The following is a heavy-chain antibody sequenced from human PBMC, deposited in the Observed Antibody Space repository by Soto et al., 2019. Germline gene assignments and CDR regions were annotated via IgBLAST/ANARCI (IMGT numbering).Heavy chain of an antibody. J-gene: IGHJ4*02. Sequence: PSVKVSCKVSGYTLTELSMHWVRQAPGKGLEWMGNFDPEDGETVYAQKFQGRVTMTEDTSTDTAYMELSSLRSEDTAVYYCATSNQRITAFGVVVDFDHWGQGTLVTVSS. CDR3: ATSNQRITAFGVVVDFDH. V-gene: IGHV1-24*01. D-gene: IGHD3-3*01. CDR1: GYTLTELS. CDR2: FDPEDGET.